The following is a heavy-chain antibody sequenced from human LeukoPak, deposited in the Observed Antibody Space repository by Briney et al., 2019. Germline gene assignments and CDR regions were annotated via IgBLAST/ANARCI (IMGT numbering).Heavy chain of an antibody. J-gene: IGHJ4*02. D-gene: IGHD4-23*01. CDR3: ARRLYGGNFDN. CDR1: GGSISSYY. CDR2: IYYSGST. Sequence: SETLSLTCTVSGGSISSYYWSWIRQPPGKGLECIGYIYYSGSTSYSPSLKSRVTISVDTSKNQFSLKLSPVAAADTAVYYCARRLYGGNFDNWGQGTLVTVSS. V-gene: IGHV4-59*01.